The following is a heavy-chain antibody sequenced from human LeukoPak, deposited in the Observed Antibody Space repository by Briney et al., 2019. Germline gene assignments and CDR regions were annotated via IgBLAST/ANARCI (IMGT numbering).Heavy chain of an antibody. CDR2: ISGSGGST. V-gene: IGHV3-23*01. Sequence: GALRLSCAASGFTFSSYAMSWVRQAPGKGLEWVSTISGSGGSTYYADSVKGRFTISRDNSKNTLYLQMNSLRAEDTAVYYCAKGGLRNWFDPWGQGILVTVSS. J-gene: IGHJ5*02. CDR3: AKGGLRNWFDP. CDR1: GFTFSSYA. D-gene: IGHD5/OR15-5a*01.